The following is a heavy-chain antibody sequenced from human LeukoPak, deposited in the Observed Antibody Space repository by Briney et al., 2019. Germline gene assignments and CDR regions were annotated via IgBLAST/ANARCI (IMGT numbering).Heavy chain of an antibody. Sequence: GGSLRLSCAASGFTFSSYGMHWVRQAPGKGLEWVAFIRYDGSNKYYADSVKGRFTISRDNSKNTLYLQMNSLRAEDTAVYYCAKGGGYSGYVFGAFDIWGQGTMVTVSS. V-gene: IGHV3-30*02. CDR2: IRYDGSNK. D-gene: IGHD5-12*01. CDR1: GFTFSSYG. CDR3: AKGGGYSGYVFGAFDI. J-gene: IGHJ3*02.